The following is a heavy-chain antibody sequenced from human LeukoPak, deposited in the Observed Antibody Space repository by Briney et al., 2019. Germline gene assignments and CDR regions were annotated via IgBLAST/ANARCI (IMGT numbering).Heavy chain of an antibody. V-gene: IGHV3-21*01. CDR1: GFTFSSYN. J-gene: IGHJ6*02. CDR3: ARDSGDGSGTCYPYGMDV. Sequence: PGGSLRLSCAASGFTFSSYNMNWVRQAPGKGLEWVSSISRSSIYIYYADSVKGRFTISRDNAENSLSLQMNSLRAEDTAVYYCARDSGDGSGTCYPYGMDVWGQGTTVTVSS. D-gene: IGHD3-10*01. CDR2: ISRSSIYI.